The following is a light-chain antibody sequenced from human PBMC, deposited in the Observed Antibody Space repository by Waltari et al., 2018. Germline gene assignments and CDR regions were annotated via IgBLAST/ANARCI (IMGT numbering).Light chain of an antibody. J-gene: IGLJ2*01. V-gene: IGLV2-14*03. CDR1: SSDVCGYNY. Sequence: QSALTQPASVSGSPGQSITISCTGTSSDVCGYNYVSWYQQHPGKAPKLMIYAFTNRPSGVSYRFSGSKSGNTASLTISGLQAEDEADYYCSSYSSSITPVFGGGTKLTVL. CDR3: SSYSSSITPV. CDR2: AFT.